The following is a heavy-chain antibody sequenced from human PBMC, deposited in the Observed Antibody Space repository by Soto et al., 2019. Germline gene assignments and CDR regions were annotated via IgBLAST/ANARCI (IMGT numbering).Heavy chain of an antibody. CDR1: GFTVSSNY. V-gene: IGHV3-53*01. J-gene: IGHJ4*02. Sequence: EVQLVESGGGLIQPGGSLRLSCAASGFTVSSNYMSWVRQAPGKGLEWVSVIYSGGSTYYADSVKGRFTISRDNSKNTLYLQMNSLRDEDTAVYYCARDHLWFGELLGSFDYWGQGTLVTVSS. CDR3: ARDHLWFGELLGSFDY. CDR2: IYSGGST. D-gene: IGHD3-10*01.